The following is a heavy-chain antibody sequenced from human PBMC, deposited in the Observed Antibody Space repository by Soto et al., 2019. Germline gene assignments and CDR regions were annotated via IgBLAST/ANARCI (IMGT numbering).Heavy chain of an antibody. Sequence: SGPTLVNPTQTLTLTCTFSGLSVSTGAVGVAWIRQPPGKALEWLALIDWNDEKRYSSSLNGRLTITKDTSKNQVVLTMTNMDPADTATYFCAHRHPQQLMFDFWGQGTLVTVSS. V-gene: IGHV2-5*01. CDR1: GLSVSTGAVG. CDR3: AHRHPQQLMFDF. D-gene: IGHD1-1*01. CDR2: IDWNDEK. J-gene: IGHJ4*02.